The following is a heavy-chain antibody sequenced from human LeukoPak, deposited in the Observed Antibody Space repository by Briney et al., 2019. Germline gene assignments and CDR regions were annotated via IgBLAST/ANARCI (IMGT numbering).Heavy chain of an antibody. CDR1: GFTFSNAW. D-gene: IGHD2-2*01. CDR3: TTDQQRYCSSTSCSPPYDY. J-gene: IGHJ4*02. V-gene: IGHV3-15*01. Sequence: KPGGSLRLSCAASGFTFSNAWMRWVRHAPVKWLDFVGRLKSKTDGGTTDYAAPVKDRFTISRHDSKNTLYLQMTSLKTEDTAVYYCTTDQQRYCSSTSCSPPYDYWGQGTLVTVSS. CDR2: LKSKTDGGTT.